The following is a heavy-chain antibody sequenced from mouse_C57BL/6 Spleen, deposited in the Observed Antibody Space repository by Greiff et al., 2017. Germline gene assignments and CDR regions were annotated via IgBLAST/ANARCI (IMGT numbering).Heavy chain of an antibody. CDR3: AGVYYGSSNDFDY. J-gene: IGHJ2*01. V-gene: IGHV1-39*01. D-gene: IGHD1-1*01. Sequence: EVKLQQSGPELVKPGASVKISCKASGYSFTDYNMNWVKQSNGKSLEWIGVINPNYGTTSYNQKFKGKATLTVDQSSSTAYMHLHSLTSEDSAVYYCAGVYYGSSNDFDYWGQGTTLTVSS. CDR1: GYSFTDYN. CDR2: INPNYGTT.